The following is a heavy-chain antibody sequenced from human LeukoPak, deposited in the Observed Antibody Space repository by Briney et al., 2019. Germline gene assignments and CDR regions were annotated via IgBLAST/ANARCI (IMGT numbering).Heavy chain of an antibody. D-gene: IGHD2-8*01. J-gene: IGHJ3*02. Sequence: PSETLSLTCAVYGGSFSGYYWSWIRQPPGKGLEWSWYIYYSGSTNYNPSLKSRVTISVATSKNQFSLKLSSVTAADTAVYYCARGVYSGTDAFDIWGQGTMVTVSS. CDR1: GGSFSGYY. V-gene: IGHV4-59*01. CDR3: ARGVYSGTDAFDI. CDR2: IYYSGST.